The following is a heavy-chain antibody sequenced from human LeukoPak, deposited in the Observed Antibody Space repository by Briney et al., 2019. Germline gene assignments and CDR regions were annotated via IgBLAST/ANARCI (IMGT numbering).Heavy chain of an antibody. Sequence: EGTLRLSCGASGFTFSHYEMNWVRQAPGKRLEGISFISHSGTNPYYADSVKGRFTISRDNAKNSLYLQMSSLRAEDTALYYCTENGFYAFDYWGQGALVTVSS. V-gene: IGHV3-48*03. CDR3: TENGFYAFDY. CDR1: GFTFSHYE. D-gene: IGHD3-16*01. CDR2: ISHSGTNP. J-gene: IGHJ4*02.